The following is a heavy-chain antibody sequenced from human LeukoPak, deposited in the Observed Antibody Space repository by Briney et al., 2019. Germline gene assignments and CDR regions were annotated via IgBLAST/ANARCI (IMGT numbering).Heavy chain of an antibody. CDR2: ISSSGSYI. V-gene: IGHV3-21*04. Sequence: PGGSLRLSCAASGFTFSSYTMNWVRQAPGKGLEWVSSISSSGSYIYYADSVKGRFTISRDNAKNSLYLQMNSRRAEDPAVYYCSRGLYSSSSYFDYWGQGTLVTVSS. CDR3: SRGLYSSSSYFDY. J-gene: IGHJ4*02. CDR1: GFTFSSYT. D-gene: IGHD6-6*01.